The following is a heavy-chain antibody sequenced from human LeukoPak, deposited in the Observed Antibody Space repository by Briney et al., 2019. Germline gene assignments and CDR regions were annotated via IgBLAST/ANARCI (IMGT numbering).Heavy chain of an antibody. V-gene: IGHV1-8*01. CDR2: MNPNSGNT. J-gene: IGHJ6*03. CDR1: GYTFTSYD. CDR3: ARNPPHRLRLCYYYYMDV. Sequence: ASVKVSCKASGYTFTSYDINWVRQATGQGIEWMGWMNPNSGNTGYAQKFQGRVTMTRNTSISTAYMELSSLRSEDTAVYYCARNPPHRLRLCYYYYMDVWGKGTTVTISS.